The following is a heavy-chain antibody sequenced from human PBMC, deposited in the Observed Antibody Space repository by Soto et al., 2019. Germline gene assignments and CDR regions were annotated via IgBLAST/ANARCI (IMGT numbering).Heavy chain of an antibody. J-gene: IGHJ6*02. V-gene: IGHV1-69*01. CDR3: ARVPRFTSFGVVPGTYYGMDV. D-gene: IGHD3-3*01. CDR2: IIPIFGTA. Sequence: QVQLVQSGAEVKKPGSSVKVSCKASGGTFSSYAISWVRQAPGQGLEWMGGIIPIFGTANYAQKFQGRVTITADESTSTAYMELSSLRSEDTAVYYCARVPRFTSFGVVPGTYYGMDVWGHGTTVTVSS. CDR1: GGTFSSYA.